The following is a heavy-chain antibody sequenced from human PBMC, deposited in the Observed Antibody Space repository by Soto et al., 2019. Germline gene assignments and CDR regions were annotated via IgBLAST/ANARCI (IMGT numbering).Heavy chain of an antibody. CDR2: IYYSGST. CDR1: GGSISSGDYY. CDR3: ARDVYVVVAATHYYYGMDV. J-gene: IGHJ6*02. D-gene: IGHD2-15*01. V-gene: IGHV4-30-4*01. Sequence: KPSETLSLTCTVSGGSISSGDYYWSWIRQPPGKGLEWIGYIYYSGSTYYNPSLKSRVTISVDTSKNQFSLKLSSVTAADTAVYYCARDVYVVVAATHYYYGMDVWGQGTTVTVSS.